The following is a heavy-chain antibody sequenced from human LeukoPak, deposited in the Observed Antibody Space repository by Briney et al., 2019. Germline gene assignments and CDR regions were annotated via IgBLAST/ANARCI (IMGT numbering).Heavy chain of an antibody. Sequence: PGRSLRLSCAASGFTFSSYGMHWVRQAPGKGLEWVAVIWDDGSNKYYADSVKGRFTISRDNSKNTLYLQMNSLRAEDTAVYYCARVLEMTTIRVDYYYGMDVWGQGTTATVSS. CDR2: IWDDGSNK. CDR3: ARVLEMTTIRVDYYYGMDV. D-gene: IGHD5-24*01. V-gene: IGHV3-33*01. CDR1: GFTFSSYG. J-gene: IGHJ6*02.